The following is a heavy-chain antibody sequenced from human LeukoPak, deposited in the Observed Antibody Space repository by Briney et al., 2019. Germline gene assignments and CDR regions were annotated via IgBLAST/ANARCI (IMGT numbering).Heavy chain of an antibody. D-gene: IGHD4-17*01. CDR2: IYYSGST. CDR1: GGSISSTSYY. V-gene: IGHV4-39*01. CDR3: GRSSSAYGDYVRFDP. J-gene: IGHJ5*02. Sequence: SSETLSLTCTVSGGSISSTSYYWGWIRQPPGKGLEWTGSIYYSGSTYYNPSLKSRVTISVDTSNNQFSLKLSSVTAADTAVYYCGRSSSAYGDYVRFDPWGQGTLVTVSS.